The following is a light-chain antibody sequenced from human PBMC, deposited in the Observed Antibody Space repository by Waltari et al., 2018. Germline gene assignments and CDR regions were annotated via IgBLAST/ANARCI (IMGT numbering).Light chain of an antibody. CDR2: DVS. CDR1: SIYVGGYES. J-gene: IGLJ2*01. V-gene: IGLV2-14*03. CDR3: SSYTANSLVL. Sequence: QSALTQPASGSGSPGQSVTTSCTGTSIYVGGYESVAWYQQHPGKAPKLLIYDVSNRPSGVSNRFAGSKSGNTASLTISGLQTDDEAEYFCSSYTANSLVLFGGGTKVTVL.